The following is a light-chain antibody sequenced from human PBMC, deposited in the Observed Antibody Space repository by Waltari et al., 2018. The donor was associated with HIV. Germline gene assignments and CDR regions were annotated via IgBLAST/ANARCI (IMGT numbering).Light chain of an antibody. Sequence: QSALTQPRSVSGSPGQSVTISCTGTSSDVGAYNRDSWYQQHPGKAPKVVIYDVRERPAGVPDRFSGSKSANTASLTISGLQADDEADYHCCSFAGSYIVFGTGTKVTVL. V-gene: IGLV2-11*01. CDR1: SSDVGAYNR. J-gene: IGLJ1*01. CDR2: DVR. CDR3: CSFAGSYIV.